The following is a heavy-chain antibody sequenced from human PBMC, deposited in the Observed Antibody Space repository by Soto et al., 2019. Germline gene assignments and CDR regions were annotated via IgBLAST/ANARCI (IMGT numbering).Heavy chain of an antibody. D-gene: IGHD2-15*01. J-gene: IGHJ5*02. CDR2: ISAYNGNT. Sequence: GASVKVSCKASGYTFTSYGISWVRQAPGQGLEWMGWISAYNGNTNYAQKLQGRVTMTTDTSTSTAYMELRSLRSDDTAVYYCARVRVKDIVVVVAAHYNWFDPWGQGTLVTVSS. V-gene: IGHV1-18*01. CDR3: ARVRVKDIVVVVAAHYNWFDP. CDR1: GYTFTSYG.